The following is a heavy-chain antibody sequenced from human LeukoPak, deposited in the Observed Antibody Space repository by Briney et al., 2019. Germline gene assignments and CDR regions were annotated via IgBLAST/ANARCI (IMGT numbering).Heavy chain of an antibody. V-gene: IGHV4-4*07. CDR1: GDSINGFY. J-gene: IGHJ4*02. Sequence: SETLSLTCTVSGDSINGFYWSWIRQAAGKGLEWIGHIYTSGSTNYNPSLRSRVTMSVDMSKNQFSLKLRSVTAADTAVYYCARDVVAARGSFDYWGQGTLVTVSS. CDR3: ARDVVAARGSFDY. D-gene: IGHD2-2*01. CDR2: IYTSGST.